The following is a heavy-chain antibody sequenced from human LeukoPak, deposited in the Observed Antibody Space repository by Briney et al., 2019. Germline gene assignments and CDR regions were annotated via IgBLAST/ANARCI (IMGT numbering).Heavy chain of an antibody. J-gene: IGHJ4*02. Sequence: GGSLRLSCAASGFTFSSYAMSWVRQAPAKGLELVSTISGGGGSIYYADSVKGRFTISRDNSKNTLYLQMNSLRAEDTAVYYCAKVPGAYDYDYWGQGTLVTVSS. CDR2: ISGGGGSI. V-gene: IGHV3-23*01. CDR1: GFTFSSYA. CDR3: AKVPGAYDYDY. D-gene: IGHD4-17*01.